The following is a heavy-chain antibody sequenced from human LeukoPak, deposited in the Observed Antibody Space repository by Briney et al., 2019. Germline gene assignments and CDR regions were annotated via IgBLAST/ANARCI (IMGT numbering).Heavy chain of an antibody. V-gene: IGHV4-39*01. J-gene: IGHJ4*02. Sequence: SQTLSLTCTVSGGSISSSDHYWGWIRQPPGKGLEWIGSIYYNGDTYYSPSLKSRVTISVDTSRNQFALKLSSVTAADTAVYYCARFAYCGSNCWYYFDYWGQGILVTVSS. CDR3: ARFAYCGSNCWYYFDY. CDR1: GGSISSSDHY. D-gene: IGHD2-21*02. CDR2: IYYNGDT.